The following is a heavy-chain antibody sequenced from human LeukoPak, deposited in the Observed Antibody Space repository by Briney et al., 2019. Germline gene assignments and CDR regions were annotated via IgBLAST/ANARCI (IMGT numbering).Heavy chain of an antibody. J-gene: IGHJ4*02. CDR1: GGSISYDGYS. Sequence: PSETLSLTCTVPGGSISYDGYSWSWIRQPPGKGLEWIGYIYHTGSIYYNPSLKSRVTISVDRSKNQFSLNLTSVTAADTAVYSCASSGSYYFDYWGQGILVTVSS. D-gene: IGHD1-26*01. CDR3: ASSGSYYFDY. CDR2: IYHTGSI. V-gene: IGHV4-30-2*01.